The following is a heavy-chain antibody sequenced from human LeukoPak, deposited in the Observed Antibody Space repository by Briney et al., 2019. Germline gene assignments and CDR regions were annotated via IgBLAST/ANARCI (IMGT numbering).Heavy chain of an antibody. V-gene: IGHV4-30-4*08. CDR1: GGSISSGDYY. D-gene: IGHD3-22*01. Sequence: SQTLSLTCTVSGGSISSGDYYWSWIRQPPGKGLEWIGYIYYSGSTYYNPSLKSRVTISVDTSKNQFSLKLSSVTAADTAVYYCARGALYYYDSSGCPTQGHFDYWGQGTLVTVSS. J-gene: IGHJ4*02. CDR2: IYYSGST. CDR3: ARGALYYYDSSGCPTQGHFDY.